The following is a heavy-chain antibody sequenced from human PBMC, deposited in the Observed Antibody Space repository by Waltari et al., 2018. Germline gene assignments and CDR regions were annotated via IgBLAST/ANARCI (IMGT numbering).Heavy chain of an antibody. Sequence: QVQLVESGGGVVQPGRSLRLSCAASGFTFSSHAMHWVRQAPGKGLEWGEVISFDGGDKHYTDAVKGRFTISRDTSKNMLYLQMSSLRAEDTAVYYCARDYYFDTSGYLDSWGQGTLVTVSS. V-gene: IGHV3-30*10. CDR3: ARDYYFDTSGYLDS. D-gene: IGHD3-22*01. J-gene: IGHJ4*02. CDR2: ISFDGGDK. CDR1: GFTFSSHA.